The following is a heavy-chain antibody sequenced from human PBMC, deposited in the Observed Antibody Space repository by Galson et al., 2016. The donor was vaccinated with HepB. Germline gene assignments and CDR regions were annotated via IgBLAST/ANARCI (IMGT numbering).Heavy chain of an antibody. V-gene: IGHV1-18*01. CDR2: ISAYNGNT. CDR1: GYTFTNYG. J-gene: IGHJ4*02. D-gene: IGHD3-3*01. CDR3: ARDLENYDFWSGYYKCLDY. Sequence: SVKVSCKASGYTFTNYGINWVRQAPGQGLEWMGWISAYNGNTVYAQKLQGRVTMTTDTSTSTAYVELRSLRSDDTAVYYCARDLENYDFWSGYYKCLDYWGQGTLVTVSS.